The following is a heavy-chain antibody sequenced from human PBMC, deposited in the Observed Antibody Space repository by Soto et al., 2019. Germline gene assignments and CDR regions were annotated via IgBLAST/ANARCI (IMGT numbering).Heavy chain of an antibody. CDR2: INPNSGGA. J-gene: IGHJ4*02. Sequence: ASVKVSCKASGYTFIGYYMHWMRQAPGQGLEWMGWINPNSGGANSAQNFQGWVTMTRDTSISTAYLELSRLTSDDTAVYYCARGPPYSSNWYHFDYWGQGTLVTVSS. CDR3: ARGPPYSSNWYHFDY. D-gene: IGHD6-13*01. V-gene: IGHV1-2*04. CDR1: GYTFIGYY.